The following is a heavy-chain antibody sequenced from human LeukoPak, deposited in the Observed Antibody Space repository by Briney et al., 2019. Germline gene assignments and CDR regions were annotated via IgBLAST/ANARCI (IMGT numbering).Heavy chain of an antibody. Sequence: SETLSLTCTVSGGSIRSHYWSWIRQPPGKGLEWIGYIYYSGSTNYNPSLKSRVTISVDTSKNQFSLKLSSVTAADTAVYYCARDRGDYDSSGYYGYFDSWGQGALVTVSS. D-gene: IGHD3-22*01. CDR3: ARDRGDYDSSGYYGYFDS. V-gene: IGHV4-59*11. CDR2: IYYSGST. CDR1: GGSIRSHY. J-gene: IGHJ4*02.